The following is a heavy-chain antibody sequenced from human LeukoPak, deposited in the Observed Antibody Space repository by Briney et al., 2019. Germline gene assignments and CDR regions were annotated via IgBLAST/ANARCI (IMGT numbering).Heavy chain of an antibody. CDR3: ARDLVGGWDDSSGYYYGYFDY. V-gene: IGHV3-21*01. CDR2: ISSGSNDI. D-gene: IGHD3-22*01. J-gene: IGHJ4*02. CDR1: GFTFSSYS. Sequence: GGSLRLSCAASGFTFSSYSMHWVRQAPGKGLEWVSFISSGSNDIYYADSVKGRFTISRDNSKNTLYLQMNSLRAEDTAVYYCARDLVGGWDDSSGYYYGYFDYWGQGTLVTVSS.